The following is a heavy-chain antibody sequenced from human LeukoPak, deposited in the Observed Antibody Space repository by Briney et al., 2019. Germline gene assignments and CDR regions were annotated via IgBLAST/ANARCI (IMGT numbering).Heavy chain of an antibody. D-gene: IGHD2-2*01. CDR3: ARDCSSTSCTVYYFDY. V-gene: IGHV4-59*12. CDR1: GGSISSSY. J-gene: IGHJ4*02. CDR2: ISYSGST. Sequence: SETLSLTCTVSGGSISSSYWSWIRQPPGKGLEWIGYISYSGSTSYNPSLKSRVTISVDTSKNQFSLNLSSVTAADTAVYYCARDCSSTSCTVYYFDYWGQGTLVTVSS.